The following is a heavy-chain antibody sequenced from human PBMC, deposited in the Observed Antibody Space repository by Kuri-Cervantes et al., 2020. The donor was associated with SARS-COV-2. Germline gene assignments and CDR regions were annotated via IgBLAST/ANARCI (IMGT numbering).Heavy chain of an antibody. V-gene: IGHV3-21*01. CDR3: ARVHSYGPQDYYYYGMDV. CDR1: GFTFSSYS. D-gene: IGHD5-18*01. CDR2: ISSSSYI. J-gene: IGHJ6*02. Sequence: ESLKISCAASGFTFSSYSMNWVRQAPGKGLEWVSSISSSSYIYHADSVKGRFTIPRDNAKNSLYLQMNSLRAEDTAVYYCARVHSYGPQDYYYYGMDVWGQGTTVTVSS.